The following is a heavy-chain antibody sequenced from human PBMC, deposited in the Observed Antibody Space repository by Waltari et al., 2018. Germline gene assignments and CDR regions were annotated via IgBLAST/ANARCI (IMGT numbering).Heavy chain of an antibody. D-gene: IGHD3-22*01. CDR3: AKVGGLYYDSSGYYLA. J-gene: IGHJ4*02. Sequence: QVQLQASGPGLVTPSATLSLTCTVPGGSISSYYWSWLRQPPGKGLEWIGYIYYSGSTNYNPSLKSRVTISVDTSKNQFSLKLSSVTAADTAVYYCAKVGGLYYDSSGYYLAWGQGTLVTVSS. CDR2: IYYSGST. V-gene: IGHV4-59*01. CDR1: GGSISSYY.